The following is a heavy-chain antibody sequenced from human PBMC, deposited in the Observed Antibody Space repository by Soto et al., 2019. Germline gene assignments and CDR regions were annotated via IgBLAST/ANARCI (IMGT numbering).Heavy chain of an antibody. Sequence: ASVKVSCKASGYIFTSYYMHWVRQAPGQGLEWMGIINPSGGSTSYAQKFQGRVTMTRDTSTSTVYMELSSLRSEDTAVYYCARRSSSWYYFDYWGQETLVTVSS. CDR3: ARRSSSWYYFDY. J-gene: IGHJ4*02. CDR1: GYIFTSYY. V-gene: IGHV1-46*03. D-gene: IGHD6-13*01. CDR2: INPSGGST.